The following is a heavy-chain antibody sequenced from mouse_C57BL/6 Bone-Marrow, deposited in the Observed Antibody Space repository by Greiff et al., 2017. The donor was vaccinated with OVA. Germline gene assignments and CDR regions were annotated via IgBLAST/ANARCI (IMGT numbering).Heavy chain of an antibody. CDR1: EYEFPSHD. D-gene: IGHD3-1*01. Sequence: EVKLMESGGGLVQPGESLKLSCESNEYEFPSHDMSWVRKTPEKRLELVAAINSDGGSTYYPDTMERRFIISRDNTKKTLYLQMSSLRSEDTALYYWARHERSRAWDWFAYWGQGTLVTVSA. V-gene: IGHV5-2*01. J-gene: IGHJ3*01. CDR2: INSDGGST. CDR3: ARHERSRAWDWFAY.